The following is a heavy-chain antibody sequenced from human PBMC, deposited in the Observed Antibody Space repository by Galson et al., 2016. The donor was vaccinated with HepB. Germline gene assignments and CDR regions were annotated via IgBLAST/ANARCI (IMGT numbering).Heavy chain of an antibody. D-gene: IGHD2-2*02. Sequence: SLRLSCAGSGFTFNTYVMNWVRQAPGKGLEWVSGISVSGNDTYYADSVKGRFSISRDNSKNTVYLQMNSLRAEDTAVYYCAKFRAPCCTSTGCYMEDAFDIWGQGTMVTVSS. J-gene: IGHJ3*02. CDR3: AKFRAPCCTSTGCYMEDAFDI. CDR1: GFTFNTYV. V-gene: IGHV3-23*01. CDR2: ISVSGNDT.